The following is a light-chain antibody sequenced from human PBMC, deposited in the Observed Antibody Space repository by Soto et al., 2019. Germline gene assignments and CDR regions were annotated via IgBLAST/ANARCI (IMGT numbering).Light chain of an antibody. CDR2: EVS. J-gene: IGLJ1*01. V-gene: IGLV2-14*01. CDR3: SSYTTSSTRV. Sequence: QSALTQPASVPGSPGQSITISCTGTSSDLGTYHFVSWYQQHPDKAPKLMIYEVSNRPSGVSNRFSGSKSGNTASLTISGLQAEDEADYYCSSYTTSSTRVFGTGTKVTVL. CDR1: SSDLGTYHF.